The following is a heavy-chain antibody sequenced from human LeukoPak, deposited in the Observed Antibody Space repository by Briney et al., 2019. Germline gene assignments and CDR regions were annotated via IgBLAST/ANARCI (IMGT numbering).Heavy chain of an antibody. CDR1: GYTFTGYD. CDR3: VLGYSSSWYYFDF. V-gene: IGHV1-8*01. CDR2: MNPNSGNT. Sequence: ASVKVSCKAFGYTFTGYDINWVRQATGQGLEWMGWMNPNSGNTGYAQKFQGRVTMTRNTSISTAYMELSSLRSEDTAVYYCVLGYSSSWYYFDFWGQGALVTLSS. J-gene: IGHJ4*02. D-gene: IGHD6-13*01.